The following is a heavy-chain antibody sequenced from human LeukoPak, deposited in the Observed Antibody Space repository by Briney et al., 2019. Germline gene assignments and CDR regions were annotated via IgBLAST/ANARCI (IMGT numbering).Heavy chain of an antibody. J-gene: IGHJ6*02. CDR3: ARAEDIVVVPAAIRGYYYYYYGMDV. CDR1: GYTFTGYY. D-gene: IGHD2-2*02. Sequence: ASVKVSCKASGYTFTGYYMHWVRQAPGQGLEWMGWINPNSGGTNYAQKFQGRVTMTRDTSISTAYMELSRLRSDDTAVYYCARAEDIVVVPAAIRGYYYYYYGMDVWGQGTTVTVSS. CDR2: INPNSGGT. V-gene: IGHV1-2*02.